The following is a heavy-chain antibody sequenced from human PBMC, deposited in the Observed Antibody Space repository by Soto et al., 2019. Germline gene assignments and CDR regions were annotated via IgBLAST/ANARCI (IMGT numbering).Heavy chain of an antibody. CDR3: ARADCGGDCYNWFDP. CDR1: GGSISSSNW. Sequence: PSETLSLTCAVSGGSISSSNWWSWVRQPPGKGLEWIGEIYHSGSTNYNPSLKSRVTISVDKSKNQFSLKLSSVTAADTAVYYCARADCGGDCYNWFDPWGKGTLVTVSS. D-gene: IGHD2-21*02. J-gene: IGHJ5*02. V-gene: IGHV4-4*02. CDR2: IYHSGST.